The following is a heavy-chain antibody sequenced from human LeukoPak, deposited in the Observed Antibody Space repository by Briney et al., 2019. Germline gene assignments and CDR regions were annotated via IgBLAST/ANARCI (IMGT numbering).Heavy chain of an antibody. CDR2: ISYDGSNK. V-gene: IGHV3-30*04. D-gene: IGHD5-18*01. CDR3: ARDGGNDGYSYGYWFDP. CDR1: GFTFSSYA. J-gene: IGHJ5*02. Sequence: AGGSLRLSCAASGFTFSSYAMHWVRQAPGKGLEWVAVISYDGSNKYYADSVKGRFTISRDNSKNTLYLQMNSLRAEDTAVYYCARDGGNDGYSYGYWFDPWGQGTLVTVSS.